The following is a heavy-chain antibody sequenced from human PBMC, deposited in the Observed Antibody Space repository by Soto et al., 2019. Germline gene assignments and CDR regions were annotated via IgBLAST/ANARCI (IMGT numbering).Heavy chain of an antibody. Sequence: QVQLVESGGGVVQPGRSLRLSCAASGFTFSSCGMHWVRQAPGKGLEWVAVISYDGSNKYYADSVKGRFTISRDNSKNTLYLQMNSLRAEDTAVYYCAKDLGDGHWYFDLWGRGTLVTVSS. CDR3: AKDLGDGHWYFDL. CDR2: ISYDGSNK. V-gene: IGHV3-30*18. J-gene: IGHJ2*01. CDR1: GFTFSSCG.